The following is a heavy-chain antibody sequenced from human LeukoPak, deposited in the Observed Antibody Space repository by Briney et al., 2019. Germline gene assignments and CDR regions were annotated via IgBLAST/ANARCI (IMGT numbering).Heavy chain of an antibody. CDR1: GFTFSSYA. CDR2: ISGSGGST. J-gene: IGHJ6*02. D-gene: IGHD5-24*01. CDR3: AKCRAPYYYYGMDV. Sequence: PGGSLRLSCAASGFTFSSYAMSWVRQAPGKGLEWVSAISGSGGSTYYADSVKGRFTISRDNSKNTLYLQMNSLRAEGTAVYYCAKCRAPYYYYGMDVWGQGTTVTVSS. V-gene: IGHV3-23*01.